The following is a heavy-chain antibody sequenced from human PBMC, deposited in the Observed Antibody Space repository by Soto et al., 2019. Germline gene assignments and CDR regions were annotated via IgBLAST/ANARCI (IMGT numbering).Heavy chain of an antibody. Sequence: EVQLVESGGGLVQSGGSLRLSCSASGFTFSSYAMHWVRQAPGKGLEYVSAIKNSGSRTNYADSVKGRFTVSRDNSKNTLYLQMSSLRSEDTAVYYCAVVAGSYFFDAWGHGTLVTVSS. V-gene: IGHV3-64D*08. CDR3: AVVAGSYFFDA. D-gene: IGHD6-19*01. J-gene: IGHJ4*01. CDR2: IKNSGSRT. CDR1: GFTFSSYA.